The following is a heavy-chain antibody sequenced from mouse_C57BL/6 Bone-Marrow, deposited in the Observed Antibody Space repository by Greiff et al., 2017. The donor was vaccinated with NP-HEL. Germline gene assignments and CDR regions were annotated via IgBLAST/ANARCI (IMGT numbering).Heavy chain of an antibody. CDR1: GYTFTTYP. J-gene: IGHJ4*01. V-gene: IGHV1-47*01. CDR3: ARRSNFDYAMDY. CDR2: FHPYHDDT. D-gene: IGHD1-1*01. Sequence: QVQLQQSGAELVKPGASVKMSCKASGYTFTTYPIEWVKQSHGQCLEWIGNFHPYHDDTKYNEKFKGKATLTVEKSSSTVYLDLSRLTSDDSAVYYCARRSNFDYAMDYGGQGTAVTVSS.